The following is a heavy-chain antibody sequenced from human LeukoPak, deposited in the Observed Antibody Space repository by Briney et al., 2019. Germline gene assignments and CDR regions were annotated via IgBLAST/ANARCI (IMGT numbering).Heavy chain of an antibody. V-gene: IGHV1-2*02. Sequence: ASVKVSCKASGYTFTDYYMHWVRQAPGQGLEWMGWINTISGGTNYAQKFQGRVTMTRDTSFSTAYMELSRLRSDDTAVYYCAKGALGAVAGTFDYWGQGTLVTVSS. CDR3: AKGALGAVAGTFDY. J-gene: IGHJ4*02. CDR2: INTISGGT. CDR1: GYTFTDYY. D-gene: IGHD6-19*01.